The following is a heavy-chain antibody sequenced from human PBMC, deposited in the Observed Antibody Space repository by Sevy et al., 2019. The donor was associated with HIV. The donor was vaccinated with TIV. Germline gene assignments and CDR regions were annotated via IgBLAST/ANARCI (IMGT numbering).Heavy chain of an antibody. V-gene: IGHV3-48*01. J-gene: IGHJ4*02. CDR1: GFTFSSYS. CDR2: ISSSSSSI. CDR3: ARGFCVSSSCSGSS. D-gene: IGHD2-2*01. Sequence: GGSLRLPCAASGFTFSSYSMYWVRQAPRKGLEWVSSISSSSSSIYYADSVKGRFTISRDNAKNSLYLQMDSLTAEDTAVYYCARGFCVSSSCSGSSWGQGTLVTVSS.